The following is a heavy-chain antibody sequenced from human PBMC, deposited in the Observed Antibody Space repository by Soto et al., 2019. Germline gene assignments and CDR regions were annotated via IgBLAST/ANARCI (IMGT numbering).Heavy chain of an antibody. D-gene: IGHD3-22*01. Sequence: ASVKVSCKASGYTFTGYYMHWVRQAPGQGLEWMGWINPNSGGTNYAQKFQGWVTMTRDTSISTAYMELSRLISDDTAVYYCARYQGLDSSGYRDYYYYYGMDVWGQGTTVTVSS. CDR3: ARYQGLDSSGYRDYYYYYGMDV. V-gene: IGHV1-2*04. CDR2: INPNSGGT. J-gene: IGHJ6*02. CDR1: GYTFTGYY.